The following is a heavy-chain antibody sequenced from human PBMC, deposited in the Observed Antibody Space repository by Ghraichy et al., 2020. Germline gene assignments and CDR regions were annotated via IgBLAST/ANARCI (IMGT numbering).Heavy chain of an antibody. CDR1: GGSMSSSSYY. V-gene: IGHV4-39*01. CDR2: IYYIGST. CDR3: ARHVCRGGSCYHYHYYAMDV. J-gene: IGHJ6*02. Sequence: SQTLSLTCTVSGGSMSSSSYYWGWIRQPPGKGLEWLATIYYIGSTYYNPSLKSRLTISVDTSKNQFSLKLSSVTAADTAVYYCARHVCRGGSCYHYHYYAMDVWGQGTTVTVSS. D-gene: IGHD2-15*01.